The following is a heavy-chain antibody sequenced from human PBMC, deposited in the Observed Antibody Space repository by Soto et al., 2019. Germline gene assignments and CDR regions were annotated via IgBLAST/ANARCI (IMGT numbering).Heavy chain of an antibody. V-gene: IGHV3-7*01. CDR3: ARGYCRGTKCMDAFDV. J-gene: IGHJ3*01. D-gene: IGHD2-15*01. Sequence: GGSLRLSCAASGFTLSSYWMSWVRQAPGKGLEWVANIREDGSEKYYVDSVKGRFTISRDNTKNSLSMQMNSLRVEDTAVYHCARGYCRGTKCMDAFDVWGQGTKVTVSS. CDR1: GFTLSSYW. CDR2: IREDGSEK.